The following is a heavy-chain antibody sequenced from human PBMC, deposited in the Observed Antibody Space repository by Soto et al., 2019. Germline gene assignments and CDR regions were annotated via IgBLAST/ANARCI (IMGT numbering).Heavy chain of an antibody. CDR2: IRKDGSVI. CDR1: GFTFSTSW. D-gene: IGHD2-15*01. J-gene: IGHJ6*02. CDR3: ARSQGGSSSLDIYYYYYYGMDV. V-gene: IGHV3-7*01. Sequence: EVQLVESGGDLVQPGGSLRLSCAASGFTFSTSWMTWVRQAPGTGLEWVANIRKDGSVIHYGDSVKGRFTISRDNAKNSLYLEMTNPRVDDTAVYFCARSQGGSSSLDIYYYYYYGMDVWGQGTTVTVSS.